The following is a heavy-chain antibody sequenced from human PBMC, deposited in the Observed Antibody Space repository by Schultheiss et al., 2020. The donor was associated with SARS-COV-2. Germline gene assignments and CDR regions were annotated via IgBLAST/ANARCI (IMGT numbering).Heavy chain of an antibody. CDR3: ATFPSGFLYFDY. J-gene: IGHJ4*02. D-gene: IGHD6-19*01. Sequence: SETLSLTCTVSGGSISSGSYYWSWIRQHPGKGLEWLGYIYDSGSTQHNPSLKSRLVMSIDTSKNQFSMRLTSVTAADTAVYYCATFPSGFLYFDYWGQGTPVTVSS. V-gene: IGHV4-31*03. CDR1: GGSISSGSYY. CDR2: IYDSGST.